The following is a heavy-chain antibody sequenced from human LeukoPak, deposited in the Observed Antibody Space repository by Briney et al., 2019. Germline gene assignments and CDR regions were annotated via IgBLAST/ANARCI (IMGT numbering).Heavy chain of an antibody. CDR2: IYSGGST. D-gene: IGHD3-10*01. J-gene: IGHJ6*02. CDR3: AKVIRGGYSMDV. V-gene: IGHV3-66*01. CDR1: GFTVSTNY. Sequence: GWSLILSCVASGFTVSTNYMSWVRQAPGKGLEWVSIIYSGGSTYYADPVKGRFTISRDNSKNTLYLQMTSLRAEDTAVYFCAKVIRGGYSMDVWGQGTTVTVSS.